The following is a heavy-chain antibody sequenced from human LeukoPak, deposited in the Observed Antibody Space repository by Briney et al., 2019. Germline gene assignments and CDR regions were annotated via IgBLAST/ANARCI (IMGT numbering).Heavy chain of an antibody. V-gene: IGHV4-59*01. J-gene: IGHJ4*02. CDR3: ARAPHSSSWYGGSYDY. CDR1: GGSISSYY. D-gene: IGHD6-13*01. CDR2: IYYSGST. Sequence: SETLSLTCTVSGGSISSYYWSWIRQPPGKGLEWIGYIYYSGSTNYSPSLKSRVTISVDTSKNQFSLKLSSVTAADTAVYYCARAPHSSSWYGGSYDYWGQGTLVTVSS.